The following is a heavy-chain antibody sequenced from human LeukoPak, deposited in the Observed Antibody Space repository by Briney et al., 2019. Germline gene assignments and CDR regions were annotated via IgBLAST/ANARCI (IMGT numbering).Heavy chain of an antibody. D-gene: IGHD3-16*02. Sequence: GGSLRLSCAASGFTFSSYGMHWVRQAPGKGLEWVSVIYSGGSTYHADSVKGRFTISRDNSKNTLYLQMNSLRAEDTAVYYCARGRAVSYYGMDVWGQGTTVTVSS. J-gene: IGHJ6*02. CDR1: GFTFSSYG. CDR2: IYSGGST. V-gene: IGHV3-53*01. CDR3: ARGRAVSYYGMDV.